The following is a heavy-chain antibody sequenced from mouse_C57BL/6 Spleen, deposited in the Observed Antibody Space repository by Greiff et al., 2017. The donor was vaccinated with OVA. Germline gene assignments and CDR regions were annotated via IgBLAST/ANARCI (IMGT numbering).Heavy chain of an antibody. CDR2: IYPGSGSI. D-gene: IGHD2-2*01. J-gene: IGHJ3*01. CDR1: GYTFTSYW. CDR3: ASDGYDGTWFAY. V-gene: IGHV1-55*01. Sequence: VQLQQPGAELVKPGASVKMSCKASGYTFTSYWITWVKQRPGQGLEWIGDIYPGSGSINYNEKFKSKATLTVDTSSSTAYMQLSSLTSEDSAVYDCASDGYDGTWFAYWGQGTLVTVSA.